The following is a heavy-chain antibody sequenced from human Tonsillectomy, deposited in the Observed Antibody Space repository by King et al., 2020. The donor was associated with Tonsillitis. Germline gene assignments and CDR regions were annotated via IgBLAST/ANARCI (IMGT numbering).Heavy chain of an antibody. D-gene: IGHD1-26*01. CDR3: ARDPIFQYSGSTDY. CDR1: GGSISSSSYY. V-gene: IGHV4-39*07. J-gene: IGHJ4*02. CDR2: IYYSGST. Sequence: QLLESGPGLVKPSETLSLTCTVSGGSISSSSYYWGWIRQPPGKGLEWIGSIYYSGSTYYNPSLKSRVTISVDTSKNQFSLKLSSVTAADTAVYYCARDPIFQYSGSTDYWGQGTLVTVSS.